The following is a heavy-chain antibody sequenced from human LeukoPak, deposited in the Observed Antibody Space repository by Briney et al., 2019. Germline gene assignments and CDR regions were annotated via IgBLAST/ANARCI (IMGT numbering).Heavy chain of an antibody. CDR3: AKGSGSPFDY. Sequence: GRSLGLSCAASGFTFSSYGMHWVRQAPGKGLEWVAVISYDGSNKYYADSVKGRFTISRDNSKNTLYLQMNSLRAEDTAVYYCAKGSGSPFDYWGQGTLVTVSS. CDR1: GFTFSSYG. V-gene: IGHV3-30*18. CDR2: ISYDGSNK. J-gene: IGHJ4*02. D-gene: IGHD3-10*01.